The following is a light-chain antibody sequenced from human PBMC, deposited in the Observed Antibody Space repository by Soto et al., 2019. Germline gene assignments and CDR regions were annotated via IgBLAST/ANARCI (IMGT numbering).Light chain of an antibody. J-gene: IGKJ3*01. CDR3: QQYYSSPFT. V-gene: IGKV4-1*01. CDR1: RSILSSSNNKNF. Sequence: DFVMTQSPDSLSLSLGERATINCKSSRSILSSSNNKNFLAWYQQKPGLPPRLLIYWASTRESGVPDRFSGSGSGTDFTLTISSLQAEDVAVYYCQQYYSSPFTFGPGTKVDIK. CDR2: WAS.